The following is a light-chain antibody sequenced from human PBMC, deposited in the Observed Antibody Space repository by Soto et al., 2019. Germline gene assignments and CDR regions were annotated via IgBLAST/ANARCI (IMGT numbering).Light chain of an antibody. CDR2: AAS. V-gene: IGKV3-15*01. Sequence: EIVLTQSPATLSVSPGEGVTLSCRASQGVGRNFAWYQQKPGQAPRLLIYAASTRATGIPARFSGSGSGTEFTLNISSLQSEDFAVYYCQQYTKWWTFGQGTKVEIK. CDR3: QQYTKWWT. CDR1: QGVGRN. J-gene: IGKJ1*01.